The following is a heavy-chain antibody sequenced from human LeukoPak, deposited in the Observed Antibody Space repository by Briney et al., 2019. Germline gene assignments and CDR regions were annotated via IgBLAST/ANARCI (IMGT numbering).Heavy chain of an antibody. J-gene: IGHJ4*02. CDR2: ISYDGSNK. Sequence: PGRSLRLSCAASGFTFSSYAMHWVRQAPGKGLEWVAVISYDGSNKYYADSVKGRFTISRDNSKNTLYLQMNSLRAEDTAVYYCARDPYDFWSGYYWGYFDYWGQGTLVTVSS. V-gene: IGHV3-30*04. D-gene: IGHD3-3*01. CDR3: ARDPYDFWSGYYWGYFDY. CDR1: GFTFSSYA.